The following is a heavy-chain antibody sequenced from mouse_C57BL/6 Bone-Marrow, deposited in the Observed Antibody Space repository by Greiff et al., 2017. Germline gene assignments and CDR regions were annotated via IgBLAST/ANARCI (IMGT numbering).Heavy chain of an antibody. Sequence: VKLQQPGAELVKPGASVKLSCKASGYTFTSYWMQWVKQRPGQGLEWIGEIDPSDSYTNYNQKFKGKATLTVDTSSSTAYMQLSSLTSEDSAVYYCAKEVTTRDYYAMDYWGQGTSVTVSS. CDR3: AKEVTTRDYYAMDY. J-gene: IGHJ4*01. CDR2: IDPSDSYT. CDR1: GYTFTSYW. D-gene: IGHD2-2*01. V-gene: IGHV1-50*01.